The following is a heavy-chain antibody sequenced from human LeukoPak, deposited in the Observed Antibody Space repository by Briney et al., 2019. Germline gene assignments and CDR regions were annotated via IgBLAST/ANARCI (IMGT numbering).Heavy chain of an antibody. V-gene: IGHV1-2*02. J-gene: IGHJ4*02. Sequence: ASVKVSCKASGYTFTGHNMHWVRQAPGQGLGWMGWFNAKNAGTNFAQRFQGRVTMTRDTSSSTVYMELSRLRPDDTAIYYCARALYVAAVHGGLDYWGQGTLVTVSS. D-gene: IGHD6-13*01. CDR2: FNAKNAGT. CDR1: GYTFTGHN. CDR3: ARALYVAAVHGGLDY.